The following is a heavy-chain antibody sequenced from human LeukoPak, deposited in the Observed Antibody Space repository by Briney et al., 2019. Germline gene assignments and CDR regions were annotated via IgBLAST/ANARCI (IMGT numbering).Heavy chain of an antibody. D-gene: IGHD3-10*01. J-gene: IGHJ4*02. Sequence: AGGSLRLSCAASGFTFSSYSMNWVRQAPGKGLEWVANIKQDGSEKYYVDSVKGRFTISRDNAKNSLYLQMNSLRAEDTAVYYCARLRRAYYYGSGSQLDYWGQGTLVTVSS. V-gene: IGHV3-7*01. CDR3: ARLRRAYYYGSGSQLDY. CDR1: GFTFSSYS. CDR2: IKQDGSEK.